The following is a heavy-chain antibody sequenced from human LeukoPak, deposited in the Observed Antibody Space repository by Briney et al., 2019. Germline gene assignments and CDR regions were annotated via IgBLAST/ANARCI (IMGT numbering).Heavy chain of an antibody. CDR2: IFYSGST. CDR1: GVSISSSSYY. J-gene: IGHJ4*02. V-gene: IGHV4-39*07. D-gene: IGHD6-13*01. CDR3: ARGVVAAAGRTFDF. Sequence: SETLSLTCTVSGVSISSSSYYWGWIRQPPGEGLEWIGSIFYSGSTYYNPSLKSRVTISLDTSKNQFSLRLSSVTAADTAVYYCARGVVAAAGRTFDFWGQGTLVTVSS.